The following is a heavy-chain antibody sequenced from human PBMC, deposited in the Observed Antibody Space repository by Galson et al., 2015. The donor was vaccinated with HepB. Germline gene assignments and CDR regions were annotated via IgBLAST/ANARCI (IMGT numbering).Heavy chain of an antibody. CDR3: ARRHVQSYYFDY. D-gene: IGHD3-16*02. V-gene: IGHV1-69*13. Sequence: SVKVSCKASGSTFSSYAFNWVRQAPGQGLEWMGGIIAVFGTADYTQKFQGRVTITADASTNTAYMELSSLRSDDTAVYYCARRHVQSYYFDYWGQGTLVTVSS. CDR2: IIAVFGTA. CDR1: GSTFSSYA. J-gene: IGHJ4*02.